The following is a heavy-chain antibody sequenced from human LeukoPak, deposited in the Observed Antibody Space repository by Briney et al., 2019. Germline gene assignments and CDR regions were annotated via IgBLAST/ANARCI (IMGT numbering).Heavy chain of an antibody. J-gene: IGHJ4*02. Sequence: GGSLRLSCAASGFTYSHYGMHWVRQAPGKGLEWVAVIWSDGTGKYYSGAVKGRFTISRDNSRNTLDLQMDSLRGDDTAVYYCARDAERGFDYSNSLKYWGQGTLVTVSS. CDR1: GFTYSHYG. V-gene: IGHV3-33*08. CDR2: IWSDGTGK. CDR3: ARDAERGFDYSNSLKY. D-gene: IGHD4-11*01.